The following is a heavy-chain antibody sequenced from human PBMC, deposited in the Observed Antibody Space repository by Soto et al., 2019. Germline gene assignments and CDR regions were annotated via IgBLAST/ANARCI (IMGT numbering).Heavy chain of an antibody. CDR1: GFTFSSYG. J-gene: IGHJ4*02. V-gene: IGHV3-30*18. D-gene: IGHD3-22*01. Sequence: QVQLVESGGGVVQPGRSLRLSCAASGFTFSSYGMHWVRQAPGKGLEWVAVISYDGSNKYYADSVKGRFTISRDNSKNTLYLQMNSLRAEDTAVYYCAKDSYYYDSSGYSGYFDYWGQGTLVTVSS. CDR2: ISYDGSNK. CDR3: AKDSYYYDSSGYSGYFDY.